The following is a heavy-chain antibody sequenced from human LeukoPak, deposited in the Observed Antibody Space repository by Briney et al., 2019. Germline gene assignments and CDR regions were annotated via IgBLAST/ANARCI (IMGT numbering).Heavy chain of an antibody. CDR3: ARVRSRSRYFDY. Sequence: SETLSLTCAVYGESFSGYYWSWIRQPPGKGLEWIGEINHSGSTNYNPSLKSRVTISVDTSKNQFSLKLSSVTAADTAVYYCARVRSRSRYFDYWGQGTLVTVSS. CDR2: INHSGST. J-gene: IGHJ4*02. CDR1: GESFSGYY. D-gene: IGHD2-2*01. V-gene: IGHV4-34*01.